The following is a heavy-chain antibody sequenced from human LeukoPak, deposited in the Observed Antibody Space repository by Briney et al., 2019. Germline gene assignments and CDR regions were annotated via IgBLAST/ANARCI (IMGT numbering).Heavy chain of an antibody. CDR1: GFTFSNDA. V-gene: IGHV3-7*03. J-gene: IGHJ6*02. CDR2: IKQDGSQK. CDR3: ARDERTGYDYGDYGDYYYGMDV. Sequence: GGSLRLSCAASGFTFSNDAITWVRQAPGKGLEWVANIKQDGSQKYYVDSVKGRFTISRDNAKNSLYLQMNSLRAEDTAVYYCARDERTGYDYGDYGDYYYGMDVWGQGTTVTVSS. D-gene: IGHD4-17*01.